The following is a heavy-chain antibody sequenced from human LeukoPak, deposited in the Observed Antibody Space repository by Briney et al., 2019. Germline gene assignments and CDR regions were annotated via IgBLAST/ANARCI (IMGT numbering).Heavy chain of an antibody. CDR1: GYSFTSYW. CDR2: IYPGDSDT. V-gene: IGHV5-51*01. J-gene: IGHJ6*03. Sequence: GESLKISCKGSGYSFTSYWIGWVRQMPGKGLEWMGIIYPGDSDTRYSPSFQGQVTISADKSINTAYLEWSSLKASDTAIYYCARQGAAGKYYYYYMDVWGKGTTVTVSS. D-gene: IGHD6-13*01. CDR3: ARQGAAGKYYYYYMDV.